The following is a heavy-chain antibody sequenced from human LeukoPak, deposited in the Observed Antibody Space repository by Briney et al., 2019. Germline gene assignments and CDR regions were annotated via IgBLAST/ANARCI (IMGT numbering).Heavy chain of an antibody. CDR3: AREAEGDGSGERQGPRAYFAY. CDR2: IYYSGST. Sequence: PSETLSLTCTVSGGSISSGDYYWSWIRQPPGKGLEWIGYIYYSGSTYYNPSLKSRVTISVDTSKNQFSLKLSSVTAADTAVYYCAREAEGDGSGERQGPRAYFAYWGQGTLVTVSS. J-gene: IGHJ4*02. CDR1: GGSISSGDYY. V-gene: IGHV4-30-4*01. D-gene: IGHD3-10*01.